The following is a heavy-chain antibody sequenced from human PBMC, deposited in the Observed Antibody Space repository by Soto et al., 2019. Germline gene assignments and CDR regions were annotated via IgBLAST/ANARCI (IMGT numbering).Heavy chain of an antibody. Sequence: GRSRTHSCAASGFTSTRYSMNWVRQAPGKGLEWVSSISSTTNYIYYGDSMKGRVTISRDNAKNSLYLEMNSLRAEDTAVSYCARESEELTSNFDYWGQGT. CDR1: GFTSTRYS. V-gene: IGHV3-21*06. J-gene: IGHJ4*02. CDR3: ARESEELTSNFDY. D-gene: IGHD1-26*01. CDR2: ISSTTNYI.